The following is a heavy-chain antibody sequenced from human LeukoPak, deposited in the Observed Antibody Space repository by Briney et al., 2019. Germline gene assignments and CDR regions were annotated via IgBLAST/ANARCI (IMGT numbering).Heavy chain of an antibody. CDR3: AREMTTELLGCFDP. CDR2: INPHSGGT. V-gene: IGHV1-2*02. J-gene: IGHJ5*02. D-gene: IGHD4-17*01. Sequence: ASVRVSCKASGYTFTDYYMHWVRQAPGQGLEWMGWINPHSGGTNFAQNFQDRVAMTRDTSISTAYMELSRLRSDDTAVYYCAREMTTELLGCFDPWGQGTLVTVSS. CDR1: GYTFTDYY.